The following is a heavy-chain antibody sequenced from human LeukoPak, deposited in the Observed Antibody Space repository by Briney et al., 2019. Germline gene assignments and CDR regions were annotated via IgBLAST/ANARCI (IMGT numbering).Heavy chain of an antibody. J-gene: IGHJ6*03. CDR1: GASIGSHY. D-gene: IGHD5-24*01. CDR2: VYFTGRT. Sequence: TSETLSLTCSVSGASIGSHYWSWIRQPPGKGLEWIGYVYFTGRTNYNPFLKSRVTISVDSHNKQFSLELRSVTAADTAVYFCARTGDGYNYYNYYYMDVWGTGTTVSVSS. CDR3: ARTGDGYNYYNYYYMDV. V-gene: IGHV4-59*11.